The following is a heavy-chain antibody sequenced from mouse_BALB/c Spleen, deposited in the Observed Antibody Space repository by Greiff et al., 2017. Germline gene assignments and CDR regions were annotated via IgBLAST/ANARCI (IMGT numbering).Heavy chain of an antibody. CDR1: GFTFSSYG. CDR3: ARHSAIYYYGSSYYFDY. D-gene: IGHD1-1*01. Sequence: EVQLVESGGDLVKPGGSLKLSCAASGFTFSSYGMSWVLQTPAKRLEWVATISSGGSYTYYPDSVKGRFTISRDNAKNTLYLQMSSLKSEDTAMYYCARHSAIYYYGSSYYFDYWGQGTTLTVAS. J-gene: IGHJ2*01. V-gene: IGHV5-6*01. CDR2: ISSGGSYT.